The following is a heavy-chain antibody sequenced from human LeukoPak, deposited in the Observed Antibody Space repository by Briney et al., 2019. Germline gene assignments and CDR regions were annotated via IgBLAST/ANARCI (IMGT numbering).Heavy chain of an antibody. J-gene: IGHJ4*02. D-gene: IGHD4-23*01. CDR1: GFTFGDYA. Sequence: GGSLRLSCTASGFTFGDYAMSWVRQAPGKGLEWVGFIRSKAYGGTTEYAASVKGRFTISRDDSKSIAYLQMNSLKTEDTAVYYCTRGDYGGPFDYWGQGTLVTVSS. CDR3: TRGDYGGPFDY. CDR2: IRSKAYGGTT. V-gene: IGHV3-49*04.